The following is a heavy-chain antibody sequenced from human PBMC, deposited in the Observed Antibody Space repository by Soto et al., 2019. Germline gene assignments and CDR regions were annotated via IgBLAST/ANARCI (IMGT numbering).Heavy chain of an antibody. V-gene: IGHV3-30-3*01. CDR2: ISYDGSNK. J-gene: IGHJ5*02. Sequence: GGSLRLSCAASGFTFSSYAMHWVRQAPGKGLEWVAVISYDGSNKYYADSVKGRFTISRDNSKNTLYLQMNSLRAEDTAVYYCARDGSGGHIVVVTAIQWWFDPWGQGTLVTVSS. CDR1: GFTFSSYA. CDR3: ARDGSGGHIVVVTAIQWWFDP. D-gene: IGHD2-21*02.